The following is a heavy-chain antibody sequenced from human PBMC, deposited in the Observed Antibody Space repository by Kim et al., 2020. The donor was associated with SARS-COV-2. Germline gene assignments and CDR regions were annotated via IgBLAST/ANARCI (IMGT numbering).Heavy chain of an antibody. D-gene: IGHD5-12*01. CDR1: GFTFSSYW. V-gene: IGHV3-74*01. CDR3: ARGGGGYDLPFDY. CDR2: INSDGSST. J-gene: IGHJ4*02. Sequence: GGSLRLSCAASGFTFSSYWMHWVRQAPGKGLVWVSRINSDGSSTSYADSVKGRFTISRDNAKNTLYLQMNSLRAEDTAVYYCARGGGGYDLPFDYWGQGTLVTVSS.